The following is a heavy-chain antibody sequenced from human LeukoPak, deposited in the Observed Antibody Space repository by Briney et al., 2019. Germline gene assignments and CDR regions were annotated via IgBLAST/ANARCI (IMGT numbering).Heavy chain of an antibody. CDR2: IYYSGST. D-gene: IGHD1-26*01. CDR1: GGSIRSSSYY. Sequence: SETLSLTCTVSGGSIRSSSYYWGWIRQPPGKGLEWIGSIYYSGSTYYNPSLKSRVTISVDTSKNQFSLKLSSVTAADTAVYYCASGSPPHYYFDYWGQGTLVTVSS. CDR3: ASGSPPHYYFDY. V-gene: IGHV4-39*01. J-gene: IGHJ4*02.